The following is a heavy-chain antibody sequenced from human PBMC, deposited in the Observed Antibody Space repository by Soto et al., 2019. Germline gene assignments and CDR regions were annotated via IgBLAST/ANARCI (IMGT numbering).Heavy chain of an antibody. CDR2: IYPGDSDT. CDR3: ARHLVFGVVLVGMDV. Sequence: GESLKISCKGSGYSFTSYWIGWVRQMPGKGLEWMGIIYPGDSDTRYSPSFQGQVTISADKSISTAYLQWSSLKASDTAMYYCARHLVFGVVLVGMDVWVKGTTVTVSS. J-gene: IGHJ6*04. V-gene: IGHV5-51*01. D-gene: IGHD3-3*01. CDR1: GYSFTSYW.